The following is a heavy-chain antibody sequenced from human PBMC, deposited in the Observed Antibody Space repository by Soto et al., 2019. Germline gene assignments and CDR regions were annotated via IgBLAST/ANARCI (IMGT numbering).Heavy chain of an antibody. Sequence: QVQLVQSGAEVKKPGSSVKVSCTASGGTFSSYAISWVRQAPGQGLEWMGGIIPIFGTANYAQKFQGRVTITADASTSTAYMELSSLRSEDTAVYYCARDVGYSSSWYEISFDYWGQGTLVTVSS. CDR3: ARDVGYSSSWYEISFDY. V-gene: IGHV1-69*01. CDR2: IIPIFGTA. D-gene: IGHD6-13*01. CDR1: GGTFSSYA. J-gene: IGHJ4*02.